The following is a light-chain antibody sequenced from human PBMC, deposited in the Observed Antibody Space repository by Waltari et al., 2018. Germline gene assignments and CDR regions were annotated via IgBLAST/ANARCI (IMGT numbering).Light chain of an antibody. CDR2: DAA. J-gene: IGKJ3*01. Sequence: EIVLTQSPATLSLSPGERATLSCRSSPRISIFLAWYQQKAGQAPRLLIYDAANRATGIPARFSGSGSGTDFTLTITSLEPEDSAVYYCQQRSHWPSRLTFGPGTTVDIK. V-gene: IGKV3-11*01. CDR3: QQRSHWPSRLT. CDR1: PRISIF.